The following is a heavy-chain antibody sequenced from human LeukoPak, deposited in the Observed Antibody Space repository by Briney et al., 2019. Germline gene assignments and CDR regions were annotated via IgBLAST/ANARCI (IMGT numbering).Heavy chain of an antibody. CDR1: GGSISSYY. D-gene: IGHD3-10*01. CDR3: ARVMTGGGVTMVRGVITYYYYYYMDV. J-gene: IGHJ6*03. CDR2: IYYSGST. V-gene: IGHV4-59*01. Sequence: PSETLSLTCTVSGGSISSYYWSWLRQPPGKGLEWIGYIYYSGSTNYNPSLKSRVTISVDTSKNQFSLKLSSVTAADTAVYYCARVMTGGGVTMVRGVITYYYYYYMDVWGKGTTVTVSS.